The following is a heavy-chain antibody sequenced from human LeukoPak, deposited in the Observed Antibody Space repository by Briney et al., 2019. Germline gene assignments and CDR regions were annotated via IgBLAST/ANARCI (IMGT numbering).Heavy chain of an antibody. D-gene: IGHD3-3*01. CDR3: ARVEGITIFGVVIPYFDY. J-gene: IGHJ4*02. Sequence: GRCLRLSCAAAGFTFSSYSMNWVRQPAGKGLGWVSSISSSSGYIYYATPVKGRFTIPRDNAKHSLYLQINSLRAEDTAVYYCARVEGITIFGVVIPYFDYWGQGTLVTVSS. CDR1: GFTFSSYS. V-gene: IGHV3-21*01. CDR2: ISSSSGYI.